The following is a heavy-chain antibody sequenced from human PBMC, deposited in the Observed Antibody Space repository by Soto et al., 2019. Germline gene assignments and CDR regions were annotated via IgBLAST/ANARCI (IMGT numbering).Heavy chain of an antibody. V-gene: IGHV4-59*02. CDR1: GGSVSSYY. CDR2: IYYSGST. Sequence: SETLSLTCNVSGGSVSSYYGNWIRQPPGRGLEWIGYIYYSGSTIYNPSLKSRVTISVDTSKNQFSLKLTSVTAADTAVYYCARDDGRAFDIWGQGTMVPSPQ. J-gene: IGHJ3*02. CDR3: ARDDGRAFDI.